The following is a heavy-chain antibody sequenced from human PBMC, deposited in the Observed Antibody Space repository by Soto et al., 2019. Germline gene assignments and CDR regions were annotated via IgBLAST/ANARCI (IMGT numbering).Heavy chain of an antibody. V-gene: IGHV3-9*01. J-gene: IGHJ6*02. CDR3: AKSTGGTANGMGV. Sequence: EVQVVESGGGLVQPGRSLRLSCAASGFSFDDYAMHWVQQAPGKVLEWVSGISWNSGTIGYADSVKGRFTISRDNAKNSLHLQMNSLRAEDTALYSCAKSTGGTANGMGVWGQETTVTVSS. CDR1: GFSFDDYA. CDR2: ISWNSGTI. D-gene: IGHD2-8*02.